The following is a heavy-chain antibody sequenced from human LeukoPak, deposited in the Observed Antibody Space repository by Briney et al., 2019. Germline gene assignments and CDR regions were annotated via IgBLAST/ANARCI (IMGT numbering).Heavy chain of an antibody. J-gene: IGHJ4*02. V-gene: IGHV4-59*12. CDR2: IDDSGNT. CDR3: ARAVYDSSGYYLSHYFDY. D-gene: IGHD3-22*01. Sequence: ASETLSLTCTVSGGSISGYYWSWIRRPPGKGLEWIGYIDDSGNTNYSPSLKSQVTISVDKPKNQFSLKLSSVTAADTAVYYCARAVYDSSGYYLSHYFDYWGQGTLVTVSS. CDR1: GGSISGYY.